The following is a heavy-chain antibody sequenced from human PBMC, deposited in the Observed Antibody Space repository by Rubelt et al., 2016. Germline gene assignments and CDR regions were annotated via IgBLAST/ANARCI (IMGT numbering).Heavy chain of an antibody. CDR1: GYTFTTYG. J-gene: IGHJ5*02. Sequence: QVQLVQSGAEVKKPGASVKVSCKASGYTFTTYGISWVRQAPGQGLEWMGWIRPYNGKTNYAQKLQGRVTRTTDTATSTAYMELRSLRSDDTAMYFCARGYCSSANCLFNWFDPWGQGTLVTVSS. CDR2: IRPYNGKT. CDR3: ARGYCSSANCLFNWFDP. V-gene: IGHV1-18*01. D-gene: IGHD2-2*01.